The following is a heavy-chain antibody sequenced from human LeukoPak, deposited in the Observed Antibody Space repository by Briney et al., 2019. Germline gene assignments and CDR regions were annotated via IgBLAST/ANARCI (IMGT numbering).Heavy chain of an antibody. CDR2: INPSGGST. CDR3: ARDHERYCTNGVCSRTSDY. V-gene: IGHV1-46*01. D-gene: IGHD2-8*01. J-gene: IGHJ4*02. CDR1: GYTFTSYY. Sequence: ASVKVSCKASGYTFTSYYMHWVRQAPGPGLEWMGIINPSGGSTSYAQKFQGRVTMTRDTSTSTVYMELSSLRSEDTAVYYCARDHERYCTNGVCSRTSDYWGQGTLVTVSS.